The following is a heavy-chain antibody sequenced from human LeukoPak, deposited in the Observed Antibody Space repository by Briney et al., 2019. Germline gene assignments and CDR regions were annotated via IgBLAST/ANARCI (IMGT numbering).Heavy chain of an antibody. J-gene: IGHJ5*02. Sequence: ASVKVSCKASGYTFTDYDINRVRQAPGQGLEWMGWMNPNSGNTGYAQKFQDRVIMTRDTSISTAYMELSSLRSEDTAVYYCARGRWTGYCTSISCYSGLDPWGQGTLVTVSS. CDR1: GYTFTDYD. CDR3: ARGRWTGYCTSISCYSGLDP. CDR2: MNPNSGNT. V-gene: IGHV1-8*01. D-gene: IGHD2-2*02.